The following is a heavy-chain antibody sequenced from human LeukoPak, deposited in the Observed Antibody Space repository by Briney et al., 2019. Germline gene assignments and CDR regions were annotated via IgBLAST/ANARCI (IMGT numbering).Heavy chain of an antibody. D-gene: IGHD3-9*01. Sequence: SETPSLTCTVSGGSISSSSYYWGWIRQPPGKGLEWIGSIYYSGSTYYNPSLKSRVTIPVDTSKNQFSLKLSSVTAADTAVYYCARHADVRYFDWNYFDYWGQGTLVTVSS. J-gene: IGHJ4*02. CDR3: ARHADVRYFDWNYFDY. V-gene: IGHV4-39*01. CDR2: IYYSGST. CDR1: GGSISSSSYY.